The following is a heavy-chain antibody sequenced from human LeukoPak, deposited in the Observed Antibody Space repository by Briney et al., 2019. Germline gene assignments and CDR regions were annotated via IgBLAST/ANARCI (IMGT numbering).Heavy chain of an antibody. J-gene: IGHJ3*02. D-gene: IGHD3-3*01. Sequence: GGSLRLSCAASGFTFSSYAMHWVRQAPGKGLAWVAVISYDGSNKYYADSVKGRFTISRDNSKNTLYLQMNSLRAEDTAVYYCARRAIFGVVWDAFDIWGQGTRVTVSS. V-gene: IGHV3-30-3*01. CDR1: GFTFSSYA. CDR3: ARRAIFGVVWDAFDI. CDR2: ISYDGSNK.